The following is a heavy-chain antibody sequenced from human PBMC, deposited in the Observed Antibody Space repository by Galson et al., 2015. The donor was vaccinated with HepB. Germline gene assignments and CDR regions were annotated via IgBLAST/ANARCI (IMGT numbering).Heavy chain of an antibody. D-gene: IGHD5-12*01. CDR1: GLTFSNYG. Sequence: SLRLSCAASGLTFSNYGMNWVRQAPGKGLEWVAVIWHDGSNKYYGDSVKGRFTISRDNSKNTLYLQMNSLRAEDTAVYYCAREVATTHYFDYWGQGTLVTVSS. CDR3: AREVATTHYFDY. V-gene: IGHV3-33*01. J-gene: IGHJ4*02. CDR2: IWHDGSNK.